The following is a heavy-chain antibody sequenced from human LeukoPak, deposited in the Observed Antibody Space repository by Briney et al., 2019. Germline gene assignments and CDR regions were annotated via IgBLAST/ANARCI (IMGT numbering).Heavy chain of an antibody. J-gene: IGHJ4*02. Sequence: PSETLSLTCTVSGGSISSYYWSWIRQPAGKGLEWIGRIYTSGSTNYNPPLKSRVTISVDTSKNQFSLKLSSVTAADTAVYYCARRSDYYGSGSYSGEFDYWGQGTLVTVSS. CDR2: IYTSGST. V-gene: IGHV4-4*07. CDR3: ARRSDYYGSGSYSGEFDY. D-gene: IGHD3-10*01. CDR1: GGSISSYY.